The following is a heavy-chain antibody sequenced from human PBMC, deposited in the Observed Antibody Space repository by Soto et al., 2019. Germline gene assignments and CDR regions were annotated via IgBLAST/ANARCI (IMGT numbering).Heavy chain of an antibody. J-gene: IGHJ5*02. D-gene: IGHD2-15*01. CDR2: INHSGST. CDR1: GGSFSGYY. Sequence: SETLSLTCAVYGGSFSGYYWSWIRQPPGKGLEWIGEINHSGSTNYNPSLKSRVTISVDTSKNQFSLKLSSVTAADTAVYYCARGSTNYCSGGSCKRFDPWGQGTLVTVSS. V-gene: IGHV4-34*01. CDR3: ARGSTNYCSGGSCKRFDP.